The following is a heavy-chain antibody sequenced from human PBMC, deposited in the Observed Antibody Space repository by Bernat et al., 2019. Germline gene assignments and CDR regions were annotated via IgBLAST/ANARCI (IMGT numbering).Heavy chain of an antibody. CDR1: GFTFSRYW. J-gene: IGHJ4*02. CDR2: IMADGSEK. Sequence: EVLLVESGGGLVQTGGSLRLSCEGSGFTFSRYWMGWVRQAPWKGLEWVANIMADGSEKYYEGSVKGSFTIARDKAQKSMYLQKNRLGAEDAALYNCARKRCGDYNDWGQGTQVTVSS. CDR3: ARKRCGDYND. D-gene: IGHD4-17*01. V-gene: IGHV3-7*01.